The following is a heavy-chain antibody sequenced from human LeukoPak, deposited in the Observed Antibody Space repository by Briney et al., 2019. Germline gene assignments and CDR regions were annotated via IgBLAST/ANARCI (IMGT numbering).Heavy chain of an antibody. CDR3: AREGGDYSYRYYFDY. Sequence: GSSVKVSYKASGGTFSSYTISWVRQAPGQGLEWMGRIIPILGIANYAQKFQGRVTITADKSTSTAYMELSSLRSEDTAVYYCAREGGDYSYRYYFDYWGQGTLVTVSS. V-gene: IGHV1-69*04. CDR1: GGTFSSYT. CDR2: IIPILGIA. J-gene: IGHJ4*02. D-gene: IGHD5-18*01.